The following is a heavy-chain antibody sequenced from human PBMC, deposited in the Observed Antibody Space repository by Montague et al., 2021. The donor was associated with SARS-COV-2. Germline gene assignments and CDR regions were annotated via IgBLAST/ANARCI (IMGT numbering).Heavy chain of an antibody. CDR2: ISYDGSNK. J-gene: IGHJ6*02. V-gene: IGHV3-30*04. D-gene: IGHD4-23*01. Sequence: RSLSLAASGFTFTNYAMHWVRQAPGKGLEWVAVISYDGSNKYYVDSVKGRFTISRDNSKNTLYLQMNSLRAEDTAVYYCASSEGLTVVTGYYYGMDVWGQGTTVTVSS. CDR3: ASSEGLTVVTGYYYGMDV. CDR1: GFTFTNYA.